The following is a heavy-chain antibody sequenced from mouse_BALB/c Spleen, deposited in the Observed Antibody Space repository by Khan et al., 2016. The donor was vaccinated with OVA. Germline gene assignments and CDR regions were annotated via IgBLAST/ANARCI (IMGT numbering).Heavy chain of an antibody. CDR3: ARRNYFGYTFAY. CDR2: ISPGSGDT. D-gene: IGHD1-2*01. V-gene: IGHV1-77*01. J-gene: IGHJ3*01. Sequence: QVQLQQSGAELARPGASVKLSCKASGYTFTDYYINWVKQRTGQGLEWIGEISPGSGDTYYHEKFKGQATLTADKSSSTVYMQLSSLTAEASAVYFCARRNYFGYTFAYWGQGTLVTVSA. CDR1: GYTFTDYY.